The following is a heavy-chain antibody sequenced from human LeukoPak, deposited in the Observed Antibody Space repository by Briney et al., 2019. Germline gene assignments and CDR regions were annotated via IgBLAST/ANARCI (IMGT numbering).Heavy chain of an antibody. Sequence: SETLSLTCTVSGGSISSYYWSWIRQPAGKGLEWIGRIYTSGSTNYNPSLKSRVTMSVVTSKKQFSLKLGSVIAAETAVYYCAGYSGSYFDAFDIWGQGTMVTVSS. J-gene: IGHJ3*02. CDR3: AGYSGSYFDAFDI. CDR1: GGSISSYY. CDR2: IYTSGST. V-gene: IGHV4-4*07. D-gene: IGHD1-26*01.